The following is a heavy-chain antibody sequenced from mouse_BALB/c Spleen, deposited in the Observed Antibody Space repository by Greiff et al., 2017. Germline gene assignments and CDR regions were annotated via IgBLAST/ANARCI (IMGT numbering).Heavy chain of an antibody. Sequence: EVKLVESGGGLVQPGGSLNLSCAASGFAFSRYWMSWARQAPGKGQEWIGEINPGSSTINYTPSLKDKFIISRDNAKHTLYLQMSKVRSEDTALYYCARLNITTATGAMDYWGQGTSVTVSS. D-gene: IGHD1-2*01. V-gene: IGHV4-2*02. J-gene: IGHJ4*01. CDR2: INPGSSTI. CDR3: ARLNITTATGAMDY. CDR1: GFAFSRYW.